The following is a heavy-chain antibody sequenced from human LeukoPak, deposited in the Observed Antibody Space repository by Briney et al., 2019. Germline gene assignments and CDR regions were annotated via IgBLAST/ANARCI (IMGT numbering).Heavy chain of an antibody. D-gene: IGHD3-9*01. Sequence: GESLKISCKGSGYSFTSYWIGWVRQMPGKGLEWMGIIYPGDSDTRYSPSFQGQVTISADKSISTAYLQWSSLKASDTAMYYCARTYVDILTGYYPYYYCYGMDVWGQGTTVTVSS. CDR3: ARTYVDILTGYYPYYYCYGMDV. CDR2: IYPGDSDT. J-gene: IGHJ6*02. V-gene: IGHV5-51*01. CDR1: GYSFTSYW.